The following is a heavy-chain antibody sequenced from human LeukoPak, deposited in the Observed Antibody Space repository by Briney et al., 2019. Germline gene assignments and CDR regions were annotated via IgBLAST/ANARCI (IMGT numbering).Heavy chain of an antibody. D-gene: IGHD2-21*02. CDR1: GYSFTSYW. V-gene: IGHV5-51*01. CDR3: ARQPTSPTYCGGDCYLDS. Sequence: GESLKISCKGSGYSFTSYWIGWVRQMPGKGLEWMGIIYPGDSDTRYSPSFQGQVTISVDQSIATAYLQWSSLRASDTAMYYCARQPTSPTYCGGDCYLDSWGQGTLVTVSS. J-gene: IGHJ4*02. CDR2: IYPGDSDT.